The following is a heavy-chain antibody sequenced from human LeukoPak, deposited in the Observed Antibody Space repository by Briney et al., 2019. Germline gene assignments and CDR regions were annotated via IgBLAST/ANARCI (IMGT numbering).Heavy chain of an antibody. Sequence: SGTLSLTCAVYGGSFSGYYWSWIRQPPGKGLEWVGEINHSGSTNYNPSLKSRVSITVDTSKNQFSLKLRSVTAADTAVYYCARGWCWNYYYMDVWGKGTTVTVSS. V-gene: IGHV4-34*01. CDR1: GGSFSGYY. CDR2: INHSGST. D-gene: IGHD4/OR15-4a*01. CDR3: ARGWCWNYYYMDV. J-gene: IGHJ6*03.